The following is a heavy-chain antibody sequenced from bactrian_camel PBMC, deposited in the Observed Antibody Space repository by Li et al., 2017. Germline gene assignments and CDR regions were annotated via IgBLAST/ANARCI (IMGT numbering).Heavy chain of an antibody. Sequence: HVQLVESGGGLVQPGGSLRLSCAASGFSFSSYWMHWVRQGPGKGLEWVATISFSGRVIGYADSVKGRFTISRDNALNTLYLQMNSLKTEDTALYYCATAPMFPAWGQGTQVTVS. CDR1: GFSFSSYW. V-gene: IGHV3S1*01. CDR3: ATAPMFPA. D-gene: IGHD3*01. CDR2: ISFSGRVI. J-gene: IGHJ6*01.